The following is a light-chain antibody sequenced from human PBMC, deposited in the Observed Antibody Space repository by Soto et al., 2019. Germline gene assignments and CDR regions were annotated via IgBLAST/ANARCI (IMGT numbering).Light chain of an antibody. CDR2: DAS. J-gene: IGKJ2*01. V-gene: IGKV3D-20*01. Sequence: EIVLTQSPATLSLSPGERATLSCVASQSVSSSYLAWYQQKPGLAPRLLIYDASSMATGIPDRFSGSGSGTDFTLTISRLEPEDFAVYYCQQHGNSPYTFGQGTKREIK. CDR3: QQHGNSPYT. CDR1: QSVSSSY.